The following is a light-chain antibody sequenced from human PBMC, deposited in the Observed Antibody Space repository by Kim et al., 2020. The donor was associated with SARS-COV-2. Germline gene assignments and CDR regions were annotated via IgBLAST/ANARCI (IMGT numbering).Light chain of an antibody. CDR1: TPDFAAASV. Sequence: GHSIPISCTGNTPDFAAASVVSWHQQHPNRAPKVLIYGVTNRTSGVSHRFSASRSGNTASLSISGLQPDDEAVYYCSSFTTSLTVVFGGGTKVTVL. CDR3: SSFTTSLTVV. CDR2: GVT. V-gene: IGLV2-14*01. J-gene: IGLJ2*01.